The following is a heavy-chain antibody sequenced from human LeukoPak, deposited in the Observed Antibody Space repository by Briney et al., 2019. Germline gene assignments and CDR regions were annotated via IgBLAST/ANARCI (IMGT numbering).Heavy chain of an antibody. D-gene: IGHD3-22*01. V-gene: IGHV3-11*01. CDR3: AKVLPHYYDSSGRAGGYFDY. J-gene: IGHJ4*02. Sequence: GGSLRLSCAASGFTFSDYYLSWIRQAPGKGLEWVSYISHSGSTIYYADSVKGRFSVSRDNAKNSLYLQMNSLRAEDTAVYYCAKVLPHYYDSSGRAGGYFDYWGQGTLVTVSS. CDR1: GFTFSDYY. CDR2: ISHSGSTI.